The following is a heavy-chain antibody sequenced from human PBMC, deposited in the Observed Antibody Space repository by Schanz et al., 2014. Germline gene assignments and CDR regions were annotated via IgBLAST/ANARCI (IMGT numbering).Heavy chain of an antibody. J-gene: IGHJ3*02. Sequence: EVQLLESGGGLAQPGGSLRLSCAASGFTFSSYAMSWVRQAPGKGLEWVAAISGSGGSTYYADSVKGRFTISRDNSKSALYQQISSRKAENTSVYYCAKGRFGELRALDIWGQGTMVTVSS. CDR1: GFTFSSYA. CDR3: AKGRFGELRALDI. CDR2: ISGSGGST. D-gene: IGHD3-10*01. V-gene: IGHV3-23*01.